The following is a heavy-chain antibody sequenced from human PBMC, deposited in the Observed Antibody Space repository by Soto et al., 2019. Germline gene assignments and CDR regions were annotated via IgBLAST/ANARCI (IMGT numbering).Heavy chain of an antibody. J-gene: IGHJ4*02. V-gene: IGHV3-48*01. Sequence: EVMLVESGGGLVPPGGSLRLSCAVSGFSFMDYSMNWVRQAPGKGLEWISYISSSTTTIYYAESVKGRFTISRDNAKNSLSRHLNSLRVEDTAVYYCASQGGPYSDSASYYSLRFGGQGTGVTVSS. CDR2: ISSSTTTI. CDR1: GFSFMDYS. D-gene: IGHD3-10*01. CDR3: ASQGGPYSDSASYYSLRF.